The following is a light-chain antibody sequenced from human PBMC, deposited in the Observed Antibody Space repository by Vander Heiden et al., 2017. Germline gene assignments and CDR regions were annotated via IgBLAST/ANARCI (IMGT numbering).Light chain of an antibody. CDR2: GAS. V-gene: IGKV3-15*01. CDR3: QQDNNWHFPIT. J-gene: IGKJ5*01. Sequence: EIVMTHSPATLSVSPGERATLACRASQSVSSNLAWYQQKPGQAPRLLIYGASTRATGISARFSGSGDGTEFTLTISSRQSEDFAVYYCQQDNNWHFPITFGQGTRLEIK. CDR1: QSVSSN.